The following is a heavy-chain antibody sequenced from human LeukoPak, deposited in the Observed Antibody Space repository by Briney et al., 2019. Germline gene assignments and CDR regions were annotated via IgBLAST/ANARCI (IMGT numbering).Heavy chain of an antibody. CDR3: ARDLYAGVLTY. J-gene: IGHJ4*02. D-gene: IGHD2-21*02. CDR2: ISPYNGNK. CDR1: GYTFSSYV. V-gene: IGHV1-18*01. Sequence: ASVKVSCTASGYTFSSYVINWVRQAPGQGLEWMGRISPYNGNKNYAQKLQGRVTMTTDTSTSTAYMELRSLRSDDTAVYYCARDLYAGVLTYWGQGTLVTVSS.